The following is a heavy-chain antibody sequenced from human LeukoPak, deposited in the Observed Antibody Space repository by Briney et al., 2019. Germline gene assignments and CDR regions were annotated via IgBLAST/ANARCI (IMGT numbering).Heavy chain of an antibody. D-gene: IGHD6-13*01. Sequence: SETLSLTCTVSGGFISSSSYYWGWIRQPPGKGLEWIGSIYYSGSTYYNPSLKSRVTISVDTSKNQFSLKLSSVTAADTAVYYCASPIAAAGQEEYFQHWGQGTLVTVSS. J-gene: IGHJ1*01. CDR3: ASPIAAAGQEEYFQH. V-gene: IGHV4-39*01. CDR2: IYYSGST. CDR1: GGFISSSSYY.